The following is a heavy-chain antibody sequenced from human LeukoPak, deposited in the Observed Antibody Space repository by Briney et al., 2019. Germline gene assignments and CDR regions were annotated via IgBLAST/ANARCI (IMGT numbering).Heavy chain of an antibody. Sequence: HPGGSLRLSCAASGFMFSNYWMSWVRQAPGKGLEWVADIKGDGSKKYYVDSVKGRSTISRDNAKNSLFLQMDRLRVDDTALYYCVRDGDVLDIWGQGTMVTASS. CDR1: GFMFSNYW. J-gene: IGHJ3*02. CDR3: VRDGDVLDI. V-gene: IGHV3-7*01. CDR2: IKGDGSKK.